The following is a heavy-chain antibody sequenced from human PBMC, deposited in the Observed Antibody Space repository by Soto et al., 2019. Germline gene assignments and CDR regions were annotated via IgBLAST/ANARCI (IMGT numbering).Heavy chain of an antibody. CDR1: GVSISDTSYY. J-gene: IGHJ4*02. CDR3: ARQVSY. CDR2: IYYNGNT. V-gene: IGHV4-39*01. Sequence: QLQLQESGPGLVKPSETLSLTCNVSGVSISDTSYYWGWIRQPPGKGLEWIGTIYYNGNTFYNPSLKSLLTISVDTSKTQFSLRLTSLTAADTAVYYCARQVSYWGQGTLVAVSS. D-gene: IGHD2-8*01.